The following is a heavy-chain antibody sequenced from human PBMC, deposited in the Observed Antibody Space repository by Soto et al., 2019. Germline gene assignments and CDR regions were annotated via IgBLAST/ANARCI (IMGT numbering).Heavy chain of an antibody. CDR1: GFTFSSYA. CDR3: AKEGVRGVVYYYYYGMDV. V-gene: IGHV3-23*01. J-gene: IGHJ6*02. CDR2: ISGSGGST. Sequence: EVQLLESGGGLVQPGGSLRLSCAASGFTFSSYAMSWVRQAPGKGLEWVSAISGSGGSTYYADSVKGRFTISRDNSKHTLYLQMNILRAEDTAVYYWAKEGVRGVVYYYYYGMDVWGQGTTVTVS. D-gene: IGHD2-8*01.